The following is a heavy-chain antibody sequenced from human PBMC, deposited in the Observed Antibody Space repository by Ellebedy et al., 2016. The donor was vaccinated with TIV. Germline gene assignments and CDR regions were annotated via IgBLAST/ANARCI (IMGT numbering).Heavy chain of an antibody. J-gene: IGHJ4*02. D-gene: IGHD2-15*01. V-gene: IGHV4-4*02. Sequence: SETLSLXCAVSGGSISSSNWWRWVRQPPGKGLEWIGEIYHSGSTNYNPSLKSRVTISVDKSKNQVSLKLTSVTAADTAIYYCAREEWQLQGGYDCWGQGTLVTVSS. CDR3: AREEWQLQGGYDC. CDR1: GGSISSSNW. CDR2: IYHSGST.